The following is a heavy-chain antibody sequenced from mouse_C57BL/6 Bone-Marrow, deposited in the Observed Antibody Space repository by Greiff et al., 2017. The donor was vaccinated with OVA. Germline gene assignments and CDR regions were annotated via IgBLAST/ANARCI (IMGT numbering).Heavy chain of an antibody. V-gene: IGHV5-12*01. CDR3: ASRDDYDDFDY. CDR1: GFTFSDYY. D-gene: IGHD2-4*01. Sequence: EVQLVESGGGLVQPGGSLKLSCAASGFTFSDYYMYWVRQTPEKRLEWVAYISNGGGSTYYPDTVKGRFTISRDNAKNTLYLQMSRLKSEDTAMYYCASRDDYDDFDYWGQGTTLTVSS. J-gene: IGHJ2*01. CDR2: ISNGGGST.